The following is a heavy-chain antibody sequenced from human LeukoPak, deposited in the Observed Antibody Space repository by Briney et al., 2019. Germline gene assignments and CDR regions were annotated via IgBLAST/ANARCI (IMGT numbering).Heavy chain of an antibody. CDR2: FDPEDGET. J-gene: IGHJ6*02. V-gene: IGHV1-24*01. D-gene: IGHD1-14*01. CDR3: ARGYNLYYYYGMDV. Sequence: ASVKVSCKVSGYTLTELSMHWVRQAPGKGLEWMGGFDPEDGETIYAQKFQGRVTMTEDTSTDTAYMELSSLRSEDTAVYYCARGYNLYYYYGMDVWGQGTTVTVSS. CDR1: GYTLTELS.